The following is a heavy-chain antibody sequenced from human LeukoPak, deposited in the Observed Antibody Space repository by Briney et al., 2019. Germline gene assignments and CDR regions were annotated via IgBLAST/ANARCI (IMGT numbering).Heavy chain of an antibody. CDR1: GFTFSSYS. D-gene: IGHD4-17*01. J-gene: IGHJ6*03. CDR3: AKDSGDYGDYNYYYYYMDV. Sequence: GGSLRLSCAASGFTFSSYSMNWVRQAPGEGLEWVSAISGSGIRTYYADSVKGRFTISRDNSKNTLYLQMNSLRAEDTAVYYCAKDSGDYGDYNYYYYYMDVWGKGTTVTVSS. CDR2: ISGSGIRT. V-gene: IGHV3-23*01.